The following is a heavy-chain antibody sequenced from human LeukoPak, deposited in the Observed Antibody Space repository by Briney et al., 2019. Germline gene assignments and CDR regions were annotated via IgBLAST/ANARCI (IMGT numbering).Heavy chain of an antibody. J-gene: IGHJ4*02. CDR2: INHSGNT. Sequence: SETLSLTCAVYGGSFSVYSWSWIRQPPGKGLEWIGEINHSGNTNYNSSLTSRVTISADTSKNQFSLKLSSVTAADTAVYYCARGGRGDFYFDYWGQGTLATVSS. V-gene: IGHV4-34*01. CDR3: ARGGRGDFYFDY. CDR1: GGSFSVYS. D-gene: IGHD4-17*01.